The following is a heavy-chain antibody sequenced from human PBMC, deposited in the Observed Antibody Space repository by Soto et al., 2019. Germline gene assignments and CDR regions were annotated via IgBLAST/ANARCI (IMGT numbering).Heavy chain of an antibody. CDR1: GFTFSTYW. D-gene: IGHD2-2*01. J-gene: IGHJ4*02. CDR2: IKEDGSEE. V-gene: IGHV3-7*01. Sequence: EVQLVQSGGDLVQPGGSLRLSCVASGFTFSTYWMTWVRQAPGMGLEWVAGIKEDGSEEVYVDSVKGRFSISRDNAKTSLYLQLNSLRAEGTAVYYCATAISSPFSNFDYGGQGSLVTVSS. CDR3: ATAISSPFSNFDY.